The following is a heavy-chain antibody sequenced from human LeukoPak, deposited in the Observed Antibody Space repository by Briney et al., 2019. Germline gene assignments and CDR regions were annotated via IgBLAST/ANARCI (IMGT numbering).Heavy chain of an antibody. J-gene: IGHJ5*02. CDR1: GGSFSGYY. CDR3: ARSMDTAIEP. CDR2: INHSGST. V-gene: IGHV4-34*01. Sequence: SETLSLTCAVYGGSFSGYYWSWIRQPPGKGLEWIGEINHSGSTNYNPSLKSRVTISVDTSKNQFSLKLSSVTAADTAVYYCARSMDTAIEPWGQGTLVTVSS. D-gene: IGHD5-18*01.